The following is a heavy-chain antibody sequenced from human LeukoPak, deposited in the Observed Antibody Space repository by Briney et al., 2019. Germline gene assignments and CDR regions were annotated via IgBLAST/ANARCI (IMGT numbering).Heavy chain of an antibody. J-gene: IGHJ4*02. CDR2: ITHSGST. CDR1: GGSISSGGYY. Sequence: SQTLSLTCTVSGGSISSGGYYWSWIRQPPGKGLEWIGEITHSGSTNYNPSLKSRVTISVDTSKNQFSLKLTSVTAADTAVYYCARGCLRSESGPGTCYFDYWGQGALVTVSS. CDR3: ARGCLRSESGPGTCYFDY. D-gene: IGHD6-13*01. V-gene: IGHV4-30-4*08.